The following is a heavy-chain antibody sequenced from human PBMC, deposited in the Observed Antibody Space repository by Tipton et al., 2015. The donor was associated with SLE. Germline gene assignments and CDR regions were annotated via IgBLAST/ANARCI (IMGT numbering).Heavy chain of an antibody. J-gene: IGHJ6*02. CDR2: ISAYNGNT. CDR3: ARVVPGYYYYGMDV. Sequence: QVQLVQSGAEVKKPGASVKVSCKASGYTFTSYYMHWVRQAPGQGLEWMGWISAYNGNTNYAQKLQGRVTMTTDTSTSTAYMELRSLRSDDTAVYYCARVVPGYYYYGMDVWGQGTTVTVSS. V-gene: IGHV1-18*04. D-gene: IGHD4/OR15-4a*01. CDR1: GYTFTSYY.